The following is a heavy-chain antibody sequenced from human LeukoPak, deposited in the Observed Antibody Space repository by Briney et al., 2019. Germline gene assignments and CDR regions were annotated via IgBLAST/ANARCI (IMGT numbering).Heavy chain of an antibody. V-gene: IGHV7-4-1*02. CDR1: GYTFTGYY. Sequence: GASVKVSCKASGYTFTGYYMHWVRQAPGQGLEWMGWINTNTGNPTYAQGFTGRFVFSLDTSVSTAYLQISSLKAEDTAVYYCARGGGSGSYYYVDYWGQGTLVTVSS. CDR2: INTNTGNP. J-gene: IGHJ4*02. D-gene: IGHD1-26*01. CDR3: ARGGGSGSYYYVDY.